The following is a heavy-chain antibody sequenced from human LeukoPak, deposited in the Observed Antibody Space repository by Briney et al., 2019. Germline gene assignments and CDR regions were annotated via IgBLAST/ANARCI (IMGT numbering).Heavy chain of an antibody. CDR2: IYPGDSDT. CDR3: ARRGYYYGSGSYYIDAFDI. D-gene: IGHD3-10*01. J-gene: IGHJ3*02. V-gene: IGHV5-51*01. Sequence: GESLKISCKGSGYSFTSYWIGWVRQMPGKGLEWMGIIYPGDSDTSYSPSFQGQVTISADKSISTAYLQWSSLKASDTAIYYCARRGYYYGSGSYYIDAFDIWGQGTMVTVSS. CDR1: GYSFTSYW.